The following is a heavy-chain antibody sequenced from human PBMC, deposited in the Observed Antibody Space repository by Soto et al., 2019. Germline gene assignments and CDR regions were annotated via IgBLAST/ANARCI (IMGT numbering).Heavy chain of an antibody. J-gene: IGHJ3*02. CDR3: ARDPLYDYGDLSHVFDM. CDR1: GDSMSRGDYY. Sequence: QVQLQESGPGLVKPSQTLSLSCTVSGDSMSRGDYYWSWIRVPPGKGLEWIGFVYHTGSTYYSPSLKGRVDISVDTSNNQFSLKLNSVTAADTAVYYCARDPLYDYGDLSHVFDMWGQGTMVTVSS. V-gene: IGHV4-30-4*01. D-gene: IGHD4-17*01. CDR2: VYHTGST.